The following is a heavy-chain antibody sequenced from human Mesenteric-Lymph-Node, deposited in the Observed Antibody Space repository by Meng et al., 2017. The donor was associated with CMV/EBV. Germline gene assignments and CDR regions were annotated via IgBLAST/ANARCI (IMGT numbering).Heavy chain of an antibody. CDR1: GYTFIDYY. CDR3: ARDRDTDWYSHFDY. J-gene: IGHJ4*02. Sequence: QVQLVQYGAEVKKPGASVRVSCKASGYTFIDYYINWVRQAPGQGLEWMGRINPKTGGRSYAQNFQGRVTMTRDTSINTAYMEVNRLNSDDTAMYYCARDRDTDWYSHFDYWGPGTLVTVSS. CDR2: INPKTGGR. V-gene: IGHV1-2*06. D-gene: IGHD3-9*01.